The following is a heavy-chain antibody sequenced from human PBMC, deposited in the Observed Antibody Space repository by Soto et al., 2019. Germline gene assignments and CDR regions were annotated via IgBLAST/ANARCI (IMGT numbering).Heavy chain of an antibody. CDR3: AKVPYYDMLTGPFDY. D-gene: IGHD3-9*01. CDR2: ISGSGGNT. J-gene: IGHJ4*02. Sequence: GGSLRLSCAASGFTFSSYAMSWVRQAPGKGLEWVSAISGSGGNTYYADSVKGRFTISRDNSKNTLYLQMNSLRAEDSAVYYCAKVPYYDMLTGPFDYWGQGTLVTVSS. CDR1: GFTFSSYA. V-gene: IGHV3-23*01.